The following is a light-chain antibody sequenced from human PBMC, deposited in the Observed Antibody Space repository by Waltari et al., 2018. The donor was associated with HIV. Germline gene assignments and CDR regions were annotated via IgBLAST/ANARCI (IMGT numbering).Light chain of an antibody. CDR1: SSDVGGYHY. J-gene: IGLJ1*01. CDR3: SSYTNRNDYV. CDR2: EAS. Sequence: QSALTQPGSVSGSPGQSITISCPGTSSDVGGYHYVSWFQQHPGRAPKLIIYEASKWPPGIFNRFSGSKSGNTASLTISGLQAEDEADYYCSSYTNRNDYVFGTGTKVIVL. V-gene: IGLV2-14*01.